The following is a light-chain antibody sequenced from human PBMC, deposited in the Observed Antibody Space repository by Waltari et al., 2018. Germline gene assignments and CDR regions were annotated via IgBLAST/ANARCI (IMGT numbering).Light chain of an antibody. Sequence: SYVLSQPPSVSVAPGKTARITCGGSIIGSKRVHWYQQKPGQAPVLVVYDDSDRPSGIPERFSGSNFGNTATLTISRVEAGDEADYYCLAWDTSSDHPDLFGGGTKLTVL. V-gene: IGLV3-21*03. CDR2: DDS. CDR3: LAWDTSSDHPDL. CDR1: IIGSKR. J-gene: IGLJ3*02.